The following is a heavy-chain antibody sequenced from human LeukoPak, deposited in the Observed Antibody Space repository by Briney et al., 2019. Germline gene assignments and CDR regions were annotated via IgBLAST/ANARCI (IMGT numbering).Heavy chain of an antibody. Sequence: SETLSLTCTVSGGSISSYYWSWIRQPPGKGLEWIGYIYYSGSTNYNPSLKSRVTISVDTSKNQFSLKLSSVTAAHTAVYYCASFNWNDFWFDYWGQGTLVTVSS. D-gene: IGHD1-20*01. CDR3: ASFNWNDFWFDY. V-gene: IGHV4-59*08. CDR2: IYYSGST. CDR1: GGSISSYY. J-gene: IGHJ4*02.